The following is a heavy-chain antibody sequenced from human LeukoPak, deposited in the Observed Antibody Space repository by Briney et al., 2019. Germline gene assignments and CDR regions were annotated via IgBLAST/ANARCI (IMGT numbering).Heavy chain of an antibody. CDR1: GGSFSGYY. Sequence: TSETLSLTCAVYGGSFSGYYWSWIRQPPGKGLEWIGEINHSGSTNYNPSLKSRVTISVDTSKNQFSLKLSSVTAADTAVYYCARGGEQQLDPLFQHWGQGTLVTVSS. CDR3: ARGGEQQLDPLFQH. D-gene: IGHD6-13*01. V-gene: IGHV4-34*01. J-gene: IGHJ1*01. CDR2: INHSGST.